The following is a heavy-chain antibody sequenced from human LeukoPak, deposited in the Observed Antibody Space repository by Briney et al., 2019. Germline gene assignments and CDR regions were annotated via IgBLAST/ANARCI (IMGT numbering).Heavy chain of an antibody. CDR3: AKGPLRGTAAAIDY. V-gene: IGHV3-30*18. J-gene: IGHJ4*02. CDR1: GFTFNNYG. Sequence: GGSLRLSCAASGFTFNNYGMHWVRQAPGKGLEWVAVISYDGRNIHYPDSVKGRFTISRVISTDTLWLQMDSLRTEDTAVYYCAKGPLRGTAAAIDYWGQGTLVTVSS. CDR2: ISYDGRNI. D-gene: IGHD2-2*01.